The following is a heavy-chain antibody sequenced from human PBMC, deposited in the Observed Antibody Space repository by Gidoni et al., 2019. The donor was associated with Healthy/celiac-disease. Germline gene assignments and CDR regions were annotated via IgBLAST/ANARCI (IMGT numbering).Heavy chain of an antibody. V-gene: IGHV4-31*03. CDR2: IYYRGTT. Sequence: QVQLQESGPALVKPSQIRSLTCTISGDSLSSGAYYWSWIRQPAGKGLEWIGYIYYRGTTSYTPSLKSRVAISVDTSKNQFSLYLRSVTAADTAVYYCARTRAYSGTYCDFDHWGQGTLVTVSS. CDR1: GDSLSSGAYY. CDR3: ARTRAYSGTYCDFDH. J-gene: IGHJ4*02. D-gene: IGHD1-26*01.